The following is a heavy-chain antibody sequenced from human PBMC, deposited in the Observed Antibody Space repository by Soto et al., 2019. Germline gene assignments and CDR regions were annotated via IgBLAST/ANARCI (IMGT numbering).Heavy chain of an antibody. CDR2: ISGSGSTA. Sequence: EVQLLESGGGLVQPGGSLRLSCEASGITFSYYAMSWVRQAPGKGLEWASAISGSGSTAYYADSVKGRFTISRDNSKNTLYLQMNSLRAEDTAAYYCAKGSRPYYYYYLDVWGKGTTVTVSS. J-gene: IGHJ6*03. CDR3: AKGSRPYYYYYLDV. V-gene: IGHV3-23*01. D-gene: IGHD6-6*01. CDR1: GITFSYYA.